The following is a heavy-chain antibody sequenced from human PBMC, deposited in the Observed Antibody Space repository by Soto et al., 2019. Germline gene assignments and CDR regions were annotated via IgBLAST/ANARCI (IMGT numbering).Heavy chain of an antibody. CDR2: IYSTGTS. Sequence: PSETLSLTCTVSGDSVDTYTNHWGWVRQPPGKALEWIGTIYSTGTSFYNPSLKSRVTLSVDTSSNHFSLRLRSVAASDTAVYFCAKLVHYSRSDQFVFDSWGQGTLVTVSS. CDR3: AKLVHYSRSDQFVFDS. V-gene: IGHV4-39*02. J-gene: IGHJ4*02. CDR1: GDSVDTYTNH. D-gene: IGHD2-15*01.